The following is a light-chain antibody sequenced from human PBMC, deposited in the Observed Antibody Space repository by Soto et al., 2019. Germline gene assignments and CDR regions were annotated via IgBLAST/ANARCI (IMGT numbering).Light chain of an antibody. V-gene: IGLV2-8*01. CDR3: MCYAGGNNWV. J-gene: IGLJ3*02. CDR2: DFT. Sequence: QSVLTQPPSASGSPGQSVTISCTGTSSDVGTHGYVSWYQQHAGKAPKLMIYDFTKRPSGVPDRFSGSKSANTASLTVSGLQAEDEADYYCMCYAGGNNWVFGGGTKLTVL. CDR1: SSDVGTHGY.